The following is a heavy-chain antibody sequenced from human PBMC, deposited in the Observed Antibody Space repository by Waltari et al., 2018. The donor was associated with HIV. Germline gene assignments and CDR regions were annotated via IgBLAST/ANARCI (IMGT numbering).Heavy chain of an antibody. CDR2: ISAYEGNK. Sequence: VQLVQSGPEMRKPGASVKISCRASGFTFTNYVFSWVRQAPGQGLEWLGWISAYEGNKDSEKKFKGRITLTTDTSTTTAYLEVRSLRSDDTAIYHCVRGGGSWLYDMYYYQGLDVWGQGTTVIVSS. CDR1: GFTFTNYV. D-gene: IGHD2-8*01. V-gene: IGHV1-18*01. CDR3: VRGGGSWLYDMYYYQGLDV. J-gene: IGHJ6*02.